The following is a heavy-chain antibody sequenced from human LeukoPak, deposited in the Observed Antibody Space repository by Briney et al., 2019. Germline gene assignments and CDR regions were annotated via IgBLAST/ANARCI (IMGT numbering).Heavy chain of an antibody. CDR3: ARVEAYSGSHRPYDY. CDR1: GYTFTGYY. Sequence: ASVTVSFKSSGYTFTGYYMHWVRQAPGQGLEWMGWINPNSGGTNYAQKFQGRVTMTRDTSISTAYMELSRLRSDNTAVYYCARVEAYSGSHRPYDYWGQGTLVTVSS. V-gene: IGHV1-2*02. D-gene: IGHD1-26*01. CDR2: INPNSGGT. J-gene: IGHJ4*02.